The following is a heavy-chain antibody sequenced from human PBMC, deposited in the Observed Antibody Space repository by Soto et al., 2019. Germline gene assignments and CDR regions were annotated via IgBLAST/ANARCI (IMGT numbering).Heavy chain of an antibody. D-gene: IGHD3-22*01. CDR1: GYTFTGYY. CDR3: AREGATYYYDSTGPHAFDI. Sequence: ASVKVSCKASGYTFTGYYMNWVRQAPGQGLEWMGWINPNSGGTNYAQKFQGRVTMTRDTSISTAYMELSRLRSDDTAVYYCAREGATYYYDSTGPHAFDIWGQGTMVT. CDR2: INPNSGGT. J-gene: IGHJ3*02. V-gene: IGHV1-2*02.